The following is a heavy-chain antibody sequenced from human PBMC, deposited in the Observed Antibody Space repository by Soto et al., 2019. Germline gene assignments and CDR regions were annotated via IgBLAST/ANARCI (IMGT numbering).Heavy chain of an antibody. V-gene: IGHV1-3*01. CDR1: GYTFTSYA. J-gene: IGHJ6*02. Sequence: ASVKVSCQASGYTFTSYAMHWVRQAPGQRLEWMGWINAGNGNTKYSQKFQGRVTITRATSASTAYMELSSLRSEDTAVYYCARKAAGGGMDAWGQGTTVTVSS. D-gene: IGHD6-13*01. CDR2: INAGNGNT. CDR3: ARKAAGGGMDA.